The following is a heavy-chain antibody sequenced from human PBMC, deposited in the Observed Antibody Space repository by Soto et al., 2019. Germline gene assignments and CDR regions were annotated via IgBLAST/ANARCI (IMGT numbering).Heavy chain of an antibody. CDR3: TIMLYAGTLNFDY. CDR1: DYSFTSGYY. J-gene: IGHJ4*02. V-gene: IGHV4-38-2*01. D-gene: IGHD2-8*01. CDR2: IFHSGST. Sequence: SETLSLTCGVSDYSFTSGYYWGWIRQPPGKGLEWIGTIFHSGSTYYNPSLKSRVTMSLDTSKNQFSLKLTSVTAADTAMYYCTIMLYAGTLNFDYWGQGTMVTVYS.